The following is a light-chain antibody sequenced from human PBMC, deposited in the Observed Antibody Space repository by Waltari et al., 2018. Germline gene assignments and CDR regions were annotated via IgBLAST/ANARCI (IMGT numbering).Light chain of an antibody. CDR3: ATWDDGLDGVV. CDR1: TSSVGSRA. V-gene: IGLV1-44*01. Sequence: QSRLTQPPSVSGTPGQRVTISCSRSTSSVGSRAVNWYQRLPGTAPKLLIYRDVHRPSGVPDRFSGSQSGTSASLAISGLQSEDEADYYCATWDDGLDGVVFGGGTKLTVL. J-gene: IGLJ3*02. CDR2: RDV.